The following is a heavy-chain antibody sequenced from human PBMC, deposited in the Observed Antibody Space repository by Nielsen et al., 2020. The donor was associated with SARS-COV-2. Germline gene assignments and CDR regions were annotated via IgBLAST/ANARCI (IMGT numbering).Heavy chain of an antibody. CDR2: ISNSGST. V-gene: IGHV4-59*01. CDR1: GGSISSYY. Sequence: SETLSLTCTVSGGSISSYYWSWIRQPPGKGLEWIGYISNSGSTNYNPSLKSRVTISLDTSKNQFSLKVRSVTAADTAVYYCVRDEIFDLYGVDVWGQGTTVIVSS. D-gene: IGHD3-3*01. J-gene: IGHJ6*02. CDR3: VRDEIFDLYGVDV.